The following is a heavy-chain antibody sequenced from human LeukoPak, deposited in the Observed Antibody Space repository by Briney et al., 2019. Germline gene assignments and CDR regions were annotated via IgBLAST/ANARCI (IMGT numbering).Heavy chain of an antibody. Sequence: SGTLSLTCAVYGGSFSGYYWSWIRQPPGKGLEWIGEINHSGSTNYNPSLKSRVTISVDTSKNQFSLKLSSVTAADTAVYYCARGRGPFRYYYMDVWGKGTTVTVSS. V-gene: IGHV4-34*01. CDR2: INHSGST. CDR3: ARGRGPFRYYYMDV. D-gene: IGHD3-10*01. J-gene: IGHJ6*03. CDR1: GGSFSGYY.